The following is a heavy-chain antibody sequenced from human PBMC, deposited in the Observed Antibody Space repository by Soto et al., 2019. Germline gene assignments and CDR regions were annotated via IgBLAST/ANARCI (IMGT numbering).Heavy chain of an antibody. J-gene: IGHJ6*02. CDR1: GGSFSGYY. D-gene: IGHD2-2*01. Sequence: PSETLSLTCAVYGGSFSGYYWSWIRQPPGKGLEWIGEINHSGSTNYNPSLKSRVTISVDTSKNQFSLKLSSVTAADTAVYYCARGWVDCSSTSCYSWYYYYYYGMDVWGQGTTVTAP. V-gene: IGHV4-34*01. CDR2: INHSGST. CDR3: ARGWVDCSSTSCYSWYYYYYYGMDV.